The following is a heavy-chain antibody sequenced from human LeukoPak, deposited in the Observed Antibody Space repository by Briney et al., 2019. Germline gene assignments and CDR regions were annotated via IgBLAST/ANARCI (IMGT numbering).Heavy chain of an antibody. CDR3: ARRAVAGTH. V-gene: IGHV4-34*01. Sequence: SETLSLTCAVYAGSFSGYYWSWIRQPPGKGLEWIGEINHSGSTNYNPSLKSRVTVSVDTSKNQFSLKLSSVTAADTAVYYCARRAVAGTHWGQGTLVTVSS. D-gene: IGHD6-19*01. J-gene: IGHJ4*02. CDR1: AGSFSGYY. CDR2: INHSGST.